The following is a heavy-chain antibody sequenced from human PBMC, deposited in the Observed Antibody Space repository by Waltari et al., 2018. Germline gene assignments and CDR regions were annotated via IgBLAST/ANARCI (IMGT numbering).Heavy chain of an antibody. CDR2: IYSGGST. CDR1: GFTFSSYA. D-gene: IGHD3-16*01. V-gene: IGHV3-23*03. J-gene: IGHJ3*02. Sequence: EVQLLESGGGLVQPGGSLRLSCAASGFTFSSYAMGWVRQAPGKGLEWVSVIYSGGSTYYADSVKGRFTISRDNSKNTLYLQMNSLRAEDTAVYYCARSYGIAFDIWGQGTMVTVSS. CDR3: ARSYGIAFDI.